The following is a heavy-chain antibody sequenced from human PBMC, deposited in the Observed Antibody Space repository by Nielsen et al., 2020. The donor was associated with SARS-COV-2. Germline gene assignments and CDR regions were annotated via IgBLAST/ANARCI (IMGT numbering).Heavy chain of an antibody. J-gene: IGHJ4*02. CDR3: ATGIEVAGMVWDY. CDR2: IYSGGDT. Sequence: GESLKISCAASGFIVTNNYMSWVRQAPGKGLEWVSTIYSGGDTYYADSVKGRFTISRHKSKNTLYLQMNSLRPEDTAVYYCATGIEVAGMVWDYWGQGALVTVSS. V-gene: IGHV3-53*04. CDR1: GFIVTNNY. D-gene: IGHD6-19*01.